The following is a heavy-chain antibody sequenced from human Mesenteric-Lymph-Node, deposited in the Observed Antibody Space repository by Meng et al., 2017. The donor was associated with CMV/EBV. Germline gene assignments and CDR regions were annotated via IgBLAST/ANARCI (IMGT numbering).Heavy chain of an antibody. CDR2: INWDSGSI. Sequence: SLKISCAASGFTFDDYAMHWVRQAPGKGLEWVSGINWDSGSIGYADSVKGRFTISRDNAKNSLYLQMNSLRAEDTAFYYCAKDDARNYYDRSGYYSSWGQGTLVTVSS. CDR3: AKDDARNYYDRSGYYSS. D-gene: IGHD3-22*01. V-gene: IGHV3-9*01. CDR1: GFTFDDYA. J-gene: IGHJ4*02.